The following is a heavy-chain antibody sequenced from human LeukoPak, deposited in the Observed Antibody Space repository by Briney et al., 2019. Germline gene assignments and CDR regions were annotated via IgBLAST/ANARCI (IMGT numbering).Heavy chain of an antibody. CDR1: GFTFSSYS. CDR3: ARDENTIFGVVYEYNWFDP. CDR2: ISSSSSYI. V-gene: IGHV3-21*01. J-gene: IGHJ5*02. Sequence: GGSLRLSCAASGFTFSSYSMNWVRQAPGKGLEWVSYISSSSSYIYYADSVKGRFTISRDNAKNSPYLQMNSLRAEDTAVYYCARDENTIFGVVYEYNWFDPWGQGTLVTVSS. D-gene: IGHD3-3*01.